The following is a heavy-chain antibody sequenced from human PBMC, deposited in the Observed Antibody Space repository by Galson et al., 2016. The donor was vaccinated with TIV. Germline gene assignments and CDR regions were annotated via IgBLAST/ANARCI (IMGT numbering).Heavy chain of an antibody. CDR1: GYSFSRHA. D-gene: IGHD2-2*01. Sequence: SVKVSCMASGYSFSRHALNWVRQAPGQGLEWMGWINTNTGNPMYAQGFTGRFVFSLDTSVSTAYLQISSLKAEDTAVYYCARDRYCSSVSCSFDNNWFDPWGQGTLVTVSS. CDR2: INTNTGNP. CDR3: ARDRYCSSVSCSFDNNWFDP. J-gene: IGHJ5*02. V-gene: IGHV7-4-1*02.